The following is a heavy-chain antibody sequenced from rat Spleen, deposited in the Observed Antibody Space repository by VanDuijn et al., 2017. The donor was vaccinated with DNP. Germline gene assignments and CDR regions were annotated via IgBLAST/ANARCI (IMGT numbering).Heavy chain of an antibody. J-gene: IGHJ2*01. CDR3: TTGLQLFHYFDY. CDR1: GFTFNNYW. V-gene: IGHV5-31*01. CDR2: ISSSGGNT. D-gene: IGHD1-1*01. Sequence: EVQLVESGGGLVQPGRSLKLSCVASGFTFNNYWMTWIRQVPGKGLDWVASISSSGGNTYYPDSVKGRFTISRDNAKNTLYLHMNSRRSEDTATYYCTTGLQLFHYFDYWGQGVMVTVSS.